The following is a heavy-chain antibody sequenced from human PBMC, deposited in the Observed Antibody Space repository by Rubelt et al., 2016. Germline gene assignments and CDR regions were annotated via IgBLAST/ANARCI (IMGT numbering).Heavy chain of an antibody. D-gene: IGHD3-10*01. CDR1: GFTVSSNY. J-gene: IGHJ4*02. Sequence: EVQLVESGGGLVQPGGSLRLSCAASGFTVSSNYMSWVRQAPGKGLEWVSVIYSGGSTYYADSVKGRFTISRDNSKNTLYLQMNSLRAEDTAVYYCARAVTRIWFGELLDDYWGQGTLVTVSS. V-gene: IGHV3-66*01. CDR3: ARAVTRIWFGELLDDY. CDR2: IYSGGST.